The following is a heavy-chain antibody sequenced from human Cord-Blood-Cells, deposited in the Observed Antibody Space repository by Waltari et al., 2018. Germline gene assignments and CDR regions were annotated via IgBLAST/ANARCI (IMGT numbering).Heavy chain of an antibody. CDR1: GFTFSSYW. V-gene: IGHV3-7*04. CDR2: IKEDGSEK. CDR3: ARVSGSYYGAFDI. Sequence: EVQLVESGGGLVQPGGSLRLSCAASGFTFSSYWMSWVRQAPGKGREWVANIKEDGSEKDYVDSVKGRFTISRDNAKNSLYLQMNSLRAEDTAVYYCARVSGSYYGAFDIWGQGTMVTVSS. J-gene: IGHJ3*02. D-gene: IGHD1-26*01.